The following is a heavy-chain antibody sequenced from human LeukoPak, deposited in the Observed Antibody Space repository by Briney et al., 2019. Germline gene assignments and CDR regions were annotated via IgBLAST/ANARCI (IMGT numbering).Heavy chain of an antibody. CDR2: IYYSGST. CDR3: ATYIAAAENWFDP. V-gene: IGHV4-39*01. CDR1: GGSISSSSYY. Sequence: SETLSLTCTVSGGSISSSSYYWGWIRQPPGKGLEWIGSIYYSGSTYYNPSLKSRVTISVDTSKNQFSLKLSSVTAADTAVYYCATYIAAAENWFDPWGQGTLATVSS. J-gene: IGHJ5*02. D-gene: IGHD6-13*01.